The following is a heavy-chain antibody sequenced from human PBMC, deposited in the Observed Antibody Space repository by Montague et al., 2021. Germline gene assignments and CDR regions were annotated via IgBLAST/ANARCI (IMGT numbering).Heavy chain of an antibody. CDR1: GDSISSYEYY. Sequence: SETLSLTYSVSGDSISSYEYYWTWIRQPAGRGLEWIGRVYKRGDTNTNPSLRSRLTLSVDTFKNHFSLTLTSVTAADTAVYFCARDSPVVEPWVGEHKGAFDIWGQGTMVTVSS. V-gene: IGHV4-4*07. CDR2: VYKRGDT. D-gene: IGHD3-10*01. CDR3: ARDSPVVEPWVGEHKGAFDI. J-gene: IGHJ3*02.